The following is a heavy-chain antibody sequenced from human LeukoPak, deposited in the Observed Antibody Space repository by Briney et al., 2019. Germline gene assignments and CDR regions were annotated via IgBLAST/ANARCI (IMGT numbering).Heavy chain of an antibody. CDR1: GFTFSSYE. V-gene: IGHV3-48*03. J-gene: IGHJ4*02. CDR2: ISSSGSTI. Sequence: PGGSLRLSCAASGFTFSSYEMNWVRQAPGKGLEWVSYISSSGSTIYYADSVKGRFTISRDNVKNSLYLQMNSLRAEDTAVYYCARGSGGVRYFDWPAFDYWGQGTLVTVSS. CDR3: ARGSGGVRYFDWPAFDY. D-gene: IGHD3-9*01.